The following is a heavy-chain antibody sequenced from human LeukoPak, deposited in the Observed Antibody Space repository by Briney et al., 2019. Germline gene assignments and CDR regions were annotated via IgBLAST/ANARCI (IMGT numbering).Heavy chain of an antibody. CDR1: GGSISSSSYY. Sequence: SETLSLTCTVSGGSISSSSYYWGWIRQPPGKGLEWIGSIYYSGSTYYNPSLKSRVTISVDTSKNQFSLKLSSVTAADTAVYYCARERGGEKGGYYNYWGQGTLVTVSS. V-gene: IGHV4-39*07. CDR2: IYYSGST. J-gene: IGHJ4*02. D-gene: IGHD1-26*01. CDR3: ARERGGEKGGYYNY.